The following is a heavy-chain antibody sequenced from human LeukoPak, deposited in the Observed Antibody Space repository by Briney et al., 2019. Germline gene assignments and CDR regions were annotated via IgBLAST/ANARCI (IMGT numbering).Heavy chain of an antibody. D-gene: IGHD1-7*01. CDR1: GFTFSSYG. CDR3: AKDGWNYPYYFDY. J-gene: IGHJ4*02. Sequence: SGGSLRLSCAASGFTFSSYGMHWVRQAPGKGLEWVAVIWYDGSNKYYADSVKGRFTISRDNSKNTLYLQMNSLRAEDTAVYYCAKDGWNYPYYFDYWGQGTLVTVSS. CDR2: IWYDGSNK. V-gene: IGHV3-33*06.